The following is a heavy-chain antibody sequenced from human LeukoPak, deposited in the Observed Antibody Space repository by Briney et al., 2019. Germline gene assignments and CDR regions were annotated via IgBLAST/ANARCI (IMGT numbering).Heavy chain of an antibody. Sequence: PSETLSLTCTVSGGSISSYYWSWIRQPPGKGLEWIGYIYYSGSTNYNPSLKSRVTISVDTSKNQFSLKLSSVTAADTAVYYCARTYYDIAGYYYGMDVWGQGTTATVSS. CDR1: GGSISSYY. V-gene: IGHV4-59*01. CDR3: ARTYYDIAGYYYGMDV. D-gene: IGHD3-9*01. J-gene: IGHJ6*02. CDR2: IYYSGST.